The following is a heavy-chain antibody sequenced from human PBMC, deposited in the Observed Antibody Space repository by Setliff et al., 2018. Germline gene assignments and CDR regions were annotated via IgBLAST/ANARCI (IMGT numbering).Heavy chain of an antibody. CDR2: INRNGGRI. D-gene: IGHD3-22*01. J-gene: IGHJ3*01. CDR1: GFGFTTFG. CDR3: ARAHRYFSDTSGYFYDQGRSAFDV. Sequence: SCKTSGFGFTTFGFSWVRQAPGQGLEWLEWVSDINRNGGRIGYADPVKGRFTISRDNAKNSLYLQMNSLGAEDTALYYCARAHRYFSDTSGYFYDQGRSAFDVWGQGTMVTVSS. V-gene: IGHV3-20*04.